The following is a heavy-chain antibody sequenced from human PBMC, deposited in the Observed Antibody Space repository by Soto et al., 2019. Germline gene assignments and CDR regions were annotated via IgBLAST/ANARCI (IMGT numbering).Heavy chain of an antibody. CDR3: ARGKGMQENYYYYGLDI. V-gene: IGHV1-3*01. CDR1: GYSFSTYA. Sequence: ASVKVSCKASGYSFSTYAMHWVRQAPGQRLEWMGWINGGTGQTKFSQRFQDRITITRDTSASTAFLELSSLRSEDTALYYCARGKGMQENYYYYGLDIWGQGTTVTVSS. J-gene: IGHJ6*02. CDR2: INGGTGQT.